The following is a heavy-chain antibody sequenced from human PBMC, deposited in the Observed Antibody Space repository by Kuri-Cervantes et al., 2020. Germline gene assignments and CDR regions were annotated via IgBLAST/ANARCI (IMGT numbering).Heavy chain of an antibody. D-gene: IGHD3-3*01. V-gene: IGHV4-59*01. Sequence: GSLRLSCAVSGGSISNYFWSWIRQPPGKGLEWMGHIHHSGTTNFKPSLKSRVTMPVDTSKNNLSLKLTSLTAADTALYYCARESDFWSGYYMIRYWGQGTLVTVSS. CDR3: ARESDFWSGYYMIRY. CDR1: GGSISNYF. CDR2: IHHSGTT. J-gene: IGHJ4*02.